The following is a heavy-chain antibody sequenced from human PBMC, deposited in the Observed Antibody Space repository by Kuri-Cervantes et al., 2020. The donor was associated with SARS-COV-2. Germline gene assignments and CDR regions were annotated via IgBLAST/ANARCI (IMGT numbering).Heavy chain of an antibody. CDR1: GDSFTSYW. V-gene: IGHV5-51*01. Sequence: GGSLRLSCESSGDSFTSYWIAWVRQMPGRGLEWMGSISPVDSEAIYSPSFEGQVTMSVDKSIRTAYLHWSSLKASDTATYYRTRQNYGDYSDGDYWGQGTLVTVSS. J-gene: IGHJ4*02. CDR3: TRQNYGDYSDGDY. CDR2: ISPVDSEA. D-gene: IGHD4-17*01.